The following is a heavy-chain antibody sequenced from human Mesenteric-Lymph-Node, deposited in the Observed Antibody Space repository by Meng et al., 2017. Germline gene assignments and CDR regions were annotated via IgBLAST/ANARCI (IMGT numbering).Heavy chain of an antibody. Sequence: QVQLVHAGSELKKPGASVNISCKASGYTITSNAIIWVRQAPGQGLEWMGWIITDTGIPTYDQAFTGRFVFSLDTSVSTTYLQITSLKAEDTAVYYCARWNGRDRGFDYWGQGTLVTVSS. V-gene: IGHV7-4-1*02. CDR3: ARWNGRDRGFDY. CDR2: IITDTGIP. CDR1: GYTITSNA. J-gene: IGHJ4*02. D-gene: IGHD1-1*01.